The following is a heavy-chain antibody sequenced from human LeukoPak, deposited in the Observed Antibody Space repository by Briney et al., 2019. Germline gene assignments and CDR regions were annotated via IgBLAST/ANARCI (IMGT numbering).Heavy chain of an antibody. V-gene: IGHV4-38-2*01. Sequence: PSETLSLTCVVSGYSISSGYYWGWIRQPPGKGLEWIGSIYHSGSTYYNPSLKSRVTISVDTSKNQFSLKLSSVTAADTAVYYCARIYCNSTSCGVFDYWGQGTLVTVSS. J-gene: IGHJ4*02. D-gene: IGHD2-2*01. CDR3: ARIYCNSTSCGVFDY. CDR2: IYHSGST. CDR1: GYSISSGYY.